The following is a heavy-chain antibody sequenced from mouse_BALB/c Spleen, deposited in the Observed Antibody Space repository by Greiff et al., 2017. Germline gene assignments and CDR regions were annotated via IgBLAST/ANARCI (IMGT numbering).Heavy chain of an antibody. Sequence: VQLQQSGAELVRPGALVKLSCKASGFNIKDYYMHWVKQRPEQGLEWIGWIDPENGDTEYAPKFQGKATMTADTSSNTAYLQLSSLTSEDTAVYYCNSYGSFAYWGQGTLVTVSA. D-gene: IGHD1-2*01. J-gene: IGHJ3*01. CDR1: GFNIKDYY. V-gene: IGHV14-4*02. CDR3: NSYGSFAY. CDR2: IDPENGDT.